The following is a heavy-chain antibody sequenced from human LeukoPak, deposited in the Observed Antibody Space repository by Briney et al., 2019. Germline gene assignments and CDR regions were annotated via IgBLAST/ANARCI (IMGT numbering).Heavy chain of an antibody. J-gene: IGHJ4*02. CDR1: GFTFSSYA. CDR3: ARDKGYSYGYSY. D-gene: IGHD5-18*01. V-gene: IGHV3-30*04. CDR2: ISYDGSNK. Sequence: GGSLRLSCAASGFTFSSYAMHWVRQAPGKGLEWVAVISYDGSNKYYADSVKGRFTISRDNSKNTLYLQMNSLRAEDTAVYYCARDKGYSYGYSYWGQGTPVTVSS.